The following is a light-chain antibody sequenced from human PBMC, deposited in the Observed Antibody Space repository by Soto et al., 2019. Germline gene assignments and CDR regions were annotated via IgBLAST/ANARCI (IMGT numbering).Light chain of an antibody. J-gene: IGKJ1*01. CDR3: LQVYSFPRT. V-gene: IGKV1-5*01. Sequence: GDRVTITCRASQSISSWLAWYQQKPGKAPKLLIYDASSLESGVPSRFSGSGSGTEFILTINNLQPEDFASYFCLQVYSFPRTFGLGTKVDIK. CDR1: QSISSW. CDR2: DAS.